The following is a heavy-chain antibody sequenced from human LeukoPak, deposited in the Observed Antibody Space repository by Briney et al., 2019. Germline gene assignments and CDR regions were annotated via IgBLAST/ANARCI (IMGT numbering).Heavy chain of an antibody. CDR2: IYYSGST. CDR3: ARMLAKVWFDP. CDR1: GGSISIYY. J-gene: IGHJ5*02. D-gene: IGHD3-10*02. V-gene: IGHV4-59*01. Sequence: SETLSLTCTVSGGSISIYYWSWIRQPPGKGLEWIGYIYYSGSTNYNPSLKSRVTISVDTSKNQFSLKLSSVTAADTAVYYCARMLAKVWFDPWGQGTLVTVSS.